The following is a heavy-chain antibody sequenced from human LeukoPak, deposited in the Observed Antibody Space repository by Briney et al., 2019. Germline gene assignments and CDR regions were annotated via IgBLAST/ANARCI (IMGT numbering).Heavy chain of an antibody. Sequence: GGSLRLSCAVSGFTFSSYAMSWARQASGKGLEWVSVISGSGGSTYYADSVKGRFTISRDNSKNTLYVQMNSLRAEDTAVYYCAKQYSSNWFSYNFDYWGQGTLVTVSS. V-gene: IGHV3-23*01. CDR2: ISGSGGST. CDR3: AKQYSSNWFSYNFDY. D-gene: IGHD6-13*01. CDR1: GFTFSSYA. J-gene: IGHJ4*02.